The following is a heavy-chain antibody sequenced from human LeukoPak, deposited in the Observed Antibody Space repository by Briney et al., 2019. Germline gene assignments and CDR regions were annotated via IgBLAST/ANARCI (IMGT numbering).Heavy chain of an antibody. CDR2: INPNSGGT. CDR1: GYTFTGYY. D-gene: IGHD6-13*01. J-gene: IGHJ4*02. V-gene: IGHV1-2*02. CDR3: ARIDGSSWKGGY. Sequence: ASVKVSCKASGYTFTGYYMHWVRQAPGQGLEWMGWINPNSGGTNYAQKFQGRVTMTRDTSISTAYMELSRLRSDDAAVYYCARIDGSSWKGGYWGQGTLVTVSS.